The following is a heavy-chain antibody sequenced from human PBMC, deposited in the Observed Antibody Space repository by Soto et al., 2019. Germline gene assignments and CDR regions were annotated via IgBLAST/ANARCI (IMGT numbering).Heavy chain of an antibody. D-gene: IGHD6-6*01. CDR3: ARGSSIAGLYYGMDV. Sequence: SETLCLTWSVSGGSSSGGGYYWTWIRQHPGKGLEWIGYNYYSGITYYNPSLKSRVTISLDTSKNQFSLKLSSVTAADTAVYYCARGSSIAGLYYGMDVWGQGTTVTVSS. V-gene: IGHV4-31*02. J-gene: IGHJ6*02. CDR2: NYYSGIT. CDR1: GGSSSGGGYY.